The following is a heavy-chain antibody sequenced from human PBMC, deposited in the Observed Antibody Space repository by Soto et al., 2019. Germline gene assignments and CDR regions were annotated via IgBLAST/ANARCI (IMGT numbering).Heavy chain of an antibody. CDR2: ISGSGGST. Sequence: EVQLLESGGGLVQPGGSLRLSCAASGFTFGSYAMSWVRQAPGKGLEWVSAISGSGGSTYYADSVKGRFTISRDNSKNTLYLQMNSLRAEDTAVYYCANTDYGDYVAEDYWGQGTLVTVSS. J-gene: IGHJ4*02. V-gene: IGHV3-23*01. CDR3: ANTDYGDYVAEDY. CDR1: GFTFGSYA. D-gene: IGHD4-17*01.